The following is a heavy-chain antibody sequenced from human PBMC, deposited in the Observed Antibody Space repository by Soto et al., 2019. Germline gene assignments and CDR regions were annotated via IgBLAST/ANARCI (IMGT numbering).Heavy chain of an antibody. V-gene: IGHV1-18*01. CDR3: ARVIPGAEAWFDP. CDR1: GNTFTNFG. J-gene: IGHJ5*02. CDR2: ISAYTDDP. Sequence: QGQLVQSEAEVKKPGASVKVSCPASGNTFTNFGVTWVRQAPGQGLEWMGWISAYTDDPNYAQKFQGRVTMTIDTSTSTAYLDLRSLTSDDTAVYYCARVIPGAEAWFDPWGQGTLVTVSS. D-gene: IGHD2-2*01.